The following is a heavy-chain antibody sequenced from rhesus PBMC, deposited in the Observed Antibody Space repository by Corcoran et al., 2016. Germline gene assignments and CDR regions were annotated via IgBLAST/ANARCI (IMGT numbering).Heavy chain of an antibody. V-gene: IGHV4-169*01. D-gene: IGHD6-25*01. CDR3: ARTKTGYSGSFHCDY. CDR2: IYGSGSST. Sequence: QLQLQESGPGLVKPSETLSVTCAVSGGSISSSYWSWIRQAPGKGLEWIGYIYGSGSSTNYNPSLKSRVTLSVDTFKNQLSLKLSSVTAADTAVYYCARTKTGYSGSFHCDYWGQGVLVTVSS. CDR1: GGSISSSY. J-gene: IGHJ4*01.